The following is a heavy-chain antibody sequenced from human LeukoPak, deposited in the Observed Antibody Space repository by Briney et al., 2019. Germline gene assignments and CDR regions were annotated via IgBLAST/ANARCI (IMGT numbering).Heavy chain of an antibody. J-gene: IGHJ4*02. V-gene: IGHV3-30*04. D-gene: IGHD1-26*01. Sequence: GGSLRLSCAASGFTFSSYSIHWVRQVPGKGLEWVAVISYDGSNKYYADSVKGRFTISRDNSKNTLYLQMNSLRAEGTAVYYCARDASDGELLVDYWGQGTLVTVSS. CDR1: GFTFSSYS. CDR3: ARDASDGELLVDY. CDR2: ISYDGSNK.